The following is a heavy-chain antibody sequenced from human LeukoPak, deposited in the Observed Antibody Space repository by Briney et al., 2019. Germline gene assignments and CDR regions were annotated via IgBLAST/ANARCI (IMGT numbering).Heavy chain of an antibody. Sequence: GGSLRLSCAASGFTFSSCGFNWVRQAPGKGLEWVSSIGPTGTDRYYADSVRGRFTISRDNAKNSMYLQMDSLRDEDTAVYYCARGGSSIDYWGQGTLVTVSS. D-gene: IGHD3-16*01. V-gene: IGHV3-21*01. J-gene: IGHJ4*02. CDR2: IGPTGTDR. CDR3: ARGGSSIDY. CDR1: GFTFSSCG.